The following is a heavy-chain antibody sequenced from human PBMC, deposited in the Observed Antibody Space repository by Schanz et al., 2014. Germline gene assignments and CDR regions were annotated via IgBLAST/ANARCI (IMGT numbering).Heavy chain of an antibody. CDR2: INPSGGGT. CDR1: GYTFTSDS. J-gene: IGHJ4*02. D-gene: IGHD6-13*01. Sequence: QVQLVQSGAEVKKPGASVKVSCKASGYTFTSDSMHWVRQAPGQGLEWMGMINPSGGGTSYALRFQDRVTVTRDTSRSTVYMELSSLRSEDTAVYYCARDSGSSSWYPSDYWGQGTLVTVSS. CDR3: ARDSGSSSWYPSDY. V-gene: IGHV1-46*03.